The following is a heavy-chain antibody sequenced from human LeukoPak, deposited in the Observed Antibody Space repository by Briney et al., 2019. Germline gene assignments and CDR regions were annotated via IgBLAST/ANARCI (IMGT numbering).Heavy chain of an antibody. J-gene: IGHJ4*02. Sequence: GGSLRLSCAASGFTFDDYAMHWVRQAPGKGLEWVSGISWNSGSIGYADSVKGRFTISRDNAKNSLYLQINSLRAEDTALYYCAKDIGSDWGQGTLVTVSS. V-gene: IGHV3-9*01. CDR2: ISWNSGSI. CDR3: AKDIGSD. D-gene: IGHD6-19*01. CDR1: GFTFDDYA.